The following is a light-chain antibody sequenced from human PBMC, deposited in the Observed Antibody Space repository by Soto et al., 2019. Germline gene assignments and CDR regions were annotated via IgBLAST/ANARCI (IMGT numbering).Light chain of an antibody. CDR2: YDD. Sequence: QSVLTQPPSVSAAPRQRVTISCSGSRSNVGDNAVNWYQQFPGKAPKLLIYYDDLLTSGVSDRFSGSKSGTSASLAISGLQSEDEGDYYCEAWDDSLNGWVFGGGTKVTVL. CDR3: EAWDDSLNGWV. J-gene: IGLJ3*02. CDR1: RSNVGDNA. V-gene: IGLV1-36*01.